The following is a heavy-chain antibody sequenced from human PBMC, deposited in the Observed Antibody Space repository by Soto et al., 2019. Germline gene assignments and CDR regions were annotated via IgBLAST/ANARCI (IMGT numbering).Heavy chain of an antibody. CDR1: GYTFTTYY. CDR3: VRDRFGYGDSGD. D-gene: IGHD4-17*01. Sequence: ASVKVSCKTSGYTFTTYYRHWVRQAPGQGLEWMGVINPSDGSTYSAQKFQGRVTMTRDTSTSTVYLELSSLRTEDSAMYYCVRDRFGYGDSGDWGQGTLVTVS. J-gene: IGHJ4*02. V-gene: IGHV1-46*01. CDR2: INPSDGST.